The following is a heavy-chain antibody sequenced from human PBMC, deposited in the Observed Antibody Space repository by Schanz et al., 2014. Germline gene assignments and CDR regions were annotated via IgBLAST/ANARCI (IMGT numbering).Heavy chain of an antibody. Sequence: QVQLQESGPGQVRPSETLSLTCTVSGSDIRGFHWSWIRQSPVKGLEWIGYITYSGGTNHNASLKSRVTISVDTAKNQFSLKVTSVTAADTAIYYCARVAVAGTAGNRDHYYVLDVWGQGTPVTVSS. V-gene: IGHV4-59*13. J-gene: IGHJ6*02. CDR2: ITYSGGT. D-gene: IGHD6-19*01. CDR1: GSDIRGFH. CDR3: ARVAVAGTAGNRDHYYVLDV.